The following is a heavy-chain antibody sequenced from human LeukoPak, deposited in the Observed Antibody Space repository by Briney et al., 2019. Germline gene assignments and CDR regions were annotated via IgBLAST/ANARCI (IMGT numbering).Heavy chain of an antibody. V-gene: IGHV7-4-1*02. CDR1: GYTLTNYA. D-gene: IGHD3-16*02. J-gene: IGHJ4*02. Sequence: ASVKVSCKASGYTLTNYAMNWVRQAPGQGLEWMGWIHPSTGNPTYTQGFTGRFVFSLDTSVSTTYLQISGLKAEDTAVYYCARAYQRLGGLSLPDYWGQGTLVTVSS. CDR3: ARAYQRLGGLSLPDY. CDR2: IHPSTGNP.